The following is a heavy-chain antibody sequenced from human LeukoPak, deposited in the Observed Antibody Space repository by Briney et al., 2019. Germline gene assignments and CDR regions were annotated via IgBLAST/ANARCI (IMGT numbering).Heavy chain of an antibody. J-gene: IGHJ5*02. CDR3: AKDLRKGNYYPNWFDP. CDR2: ISSSGSTI. V-gene: IGHV3-11*04. CDR1: GFTFSDYY. D-gene: IGHD3-22*01. Sequence: PGGSLRLSCAASGFTFSDYYMSWIRQAPGKGLEWVSYISSSGSTIYYADSVKGRFTISRDNSKNTLYLQMNSLRAEDTAVYYCAKDLRKGNYYPNWFDPWGQGTLVTVSS.